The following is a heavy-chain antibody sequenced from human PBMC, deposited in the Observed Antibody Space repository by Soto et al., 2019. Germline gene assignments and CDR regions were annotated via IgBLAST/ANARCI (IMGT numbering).Heavy chain of an antibody. CDR3: ARTRNGGVADSFDS. V-gene: IGHV3-30*04. Sequence: GGSLRLSCAASGFTFSRYATHWVRLTPGRGLEWVLAISRDGSYIYYTDSVKGRFTVSRDNSKNTVFVQMNRLIPDDTALYFCARTRNGGVADSFDSWGQGTRVTVSS. CDR1: GFTFSRYA. D-gene: IGHD3-3*01. CDR2: ISRDGSYI. J-gene: IGHJ5*01.